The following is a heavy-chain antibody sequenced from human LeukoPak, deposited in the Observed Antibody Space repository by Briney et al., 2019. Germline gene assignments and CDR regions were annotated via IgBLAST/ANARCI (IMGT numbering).Heavy chain of an antibody. J-gene: IGHJ4*02. CDR2: IKSKTDGGTT. V-gene: IGHV3-15*01. CDR3: TTEKILWFEGPDY. CDR1: GFTFSNAW. D-gene: IGHD3-10*01. Sequence: GGSLRLSCAASGFTFSNAWMSWVRQAPGKGLEWVGRIKSKTDGGTTDYAAPVKGRFTISRDDSKNTLYLQMNSLKTEDTAVYYCTTEKILWFEGPDYGGQGTLVTVSS.